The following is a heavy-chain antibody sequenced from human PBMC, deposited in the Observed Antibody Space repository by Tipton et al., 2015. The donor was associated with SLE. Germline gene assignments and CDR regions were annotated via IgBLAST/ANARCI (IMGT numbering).Heavy chain of an antibody. D-gene: IGHD2-15*01. CDR2: IDPSDSYT. CDR1: GYNFTNYW. Sequence: QLVQSGAQVKKPGESLRISCKGSGYNFTNYWISWVRQMPGKGLEWMGRIDPSDSYTNYSPSFQGHVTFSADKSITTAYLQWSSLKASDTAIYYCARHKIVGLPLSGMDVWGQGTTVTVSS. CDR3: ARHKIVGLPLSGMDV. J-gene: IGHJ6*02. V-gene: IGHV5-10-1*01.